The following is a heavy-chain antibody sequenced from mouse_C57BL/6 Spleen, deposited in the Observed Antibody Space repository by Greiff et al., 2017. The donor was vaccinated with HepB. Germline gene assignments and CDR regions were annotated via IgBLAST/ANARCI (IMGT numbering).Heavy chain of an antibody. CDR1: GYTFTSYW. V-gene: IGHV1-50*01. J-gene: IGHJ2*01. CDR2: IDPSDSYT. CDR3: ASAHYYGSSSSY. D-gene: IGHD1-1*01. Sequence: VQLQQPGAELVKPGASVKLSCKASGYTFTSYWMQWVKQRPGQGLEWIGEIDPSDSYTNYKQKFKGKTTLTVDTSSSTAYMQLSSLTSDDSAVYYCASAHYYGSSSSYWGQGTTLTVSS.